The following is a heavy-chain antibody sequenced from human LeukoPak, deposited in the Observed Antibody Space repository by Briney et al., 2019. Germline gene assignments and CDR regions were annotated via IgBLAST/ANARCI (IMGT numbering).Heavy chain of an antibody. D-gene: IGHD1-26*01. V-gene: IGHV4-39*01. CDR2: IYYIGNT. Sequence: SETLSLTCAVSGDSISSRGYYYDWIRQPPGKGLEWIGNIYYIGNTWYNPSLKSRVTMSVDTSKNQFSLRLSSVTAADTAVYYFTRHFLGATCFDPWGQGTKVPVSS. CDR3: TRHFLGATCFDP. CDR1: GDSISSRGYY. J-gene: IGHJ5*02.